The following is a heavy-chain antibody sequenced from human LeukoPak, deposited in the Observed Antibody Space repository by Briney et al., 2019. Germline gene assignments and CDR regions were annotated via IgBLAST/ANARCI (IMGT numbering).Heavy chain of an antibody. CDR2: INPNSGGT. J-gene: IGHJ4*02. D-gene: IGHD3-9*01. V-gene: IGHV1-2*02. Sequence: ASVKVSCKASGYTFTSYAMNWVRQAPGQGLEWMGWINPNSGGTNYAQKFQGRVTMTRDTSISTAYMELSRLRSDDTAVYYCARAYYDIAYYFDYWGQGTLVTVSS. CDR1: GYTFTSYA. CDR3: ARAYYDIAYYFDY.